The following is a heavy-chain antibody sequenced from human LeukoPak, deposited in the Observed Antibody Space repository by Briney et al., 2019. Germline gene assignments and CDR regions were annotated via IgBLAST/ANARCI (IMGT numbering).Heavy chain of an antibody. J-gene: IGHJ4*02. CDR3: AKIQGYFDY. V-gene: IGHV3-23*01. CDR1: GFTFSSYG. Sequence: PWGSLRLSCAASGFTFSSYGMSWVRQAPGKGPQWVSAITGSGGTTYYADSVKGRFTISGDNSKNTLYLQMNSLRAEDTAVYYCAKIQGYFDYWGQGNLVTVSS. CDR2: ITGSGGTT.